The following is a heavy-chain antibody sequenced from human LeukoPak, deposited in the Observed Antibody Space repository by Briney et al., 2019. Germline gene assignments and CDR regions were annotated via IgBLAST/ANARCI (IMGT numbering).Heavy chain of an antibody. D-gene: IGHD5-18*01. Sequence: ASVKVSCKVSGYTLTELSMHWVRQAPGKGLEWMGGFDPEDGETIYAQKFQGRVTMTEDTSTDTAYMELSSLRSEDTAVYYCAIAGIQLWLRSGDAFDIWGQGTMVTVSS. V-gene: IGHV1-24*01. CDR2: FDPEDGET. J-gene: IGHJ3*02. CDR3: AIAGIQLWLRSGDAFDI. CDR1: GYTLTELS.